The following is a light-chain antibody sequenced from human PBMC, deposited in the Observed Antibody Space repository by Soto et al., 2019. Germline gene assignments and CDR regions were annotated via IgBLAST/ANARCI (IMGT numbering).Light chain of an antibody. J-gene: IGLJ2*01. CDR1: SSNIGAGFD. CDR3: QSYDSSLSTPVV. Sequence: QSVLTQPPSVSGAPGQGVTISCTGSSSNIGAGFDVHWYQQLPGTAPKLLIYGNTNRPSGVPERFSGSKSGTSASLAITGLQAEDEADYYCQSYDSSLSTPVVFGGGTKLTVL. CDR2: GNT. V-gene: IGLV1-40*01.